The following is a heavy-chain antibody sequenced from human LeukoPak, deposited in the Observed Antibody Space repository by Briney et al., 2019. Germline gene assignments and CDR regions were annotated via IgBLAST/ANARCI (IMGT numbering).Heavy chain of an antibody. J-gene: IGHJ5*02. V-gene: IGHV3-23*01. CDR3: AKLSVVPAAMGGYNWFDP. Sequence: PGGSLRLSCAASGFTFSSYSMNWVRQAPGKGLEWVSAISGSGGSTYYADSVKGRFTISRDNSKNTLYLQMNSLRAEDTAVYYCAKLSVVPAAMGGYNWFDPWGQGTLVTVSS. D-gene: IGHD2-2*01. CDR2: ISGSGGST. CDR1: GFTFSSYS.